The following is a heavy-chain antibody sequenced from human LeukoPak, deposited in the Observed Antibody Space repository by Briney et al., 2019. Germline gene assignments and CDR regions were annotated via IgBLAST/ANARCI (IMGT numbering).Heavy chain of an antibody. J-gene: IGHJ5*02. CDR3: ARADFIDAGPYLIGP. V-gene: IGHV1-2*02. D-gene: IGHD3-3*01. CDR2: INTKSGRT. Sequence: ASVNVSCKTSGYSFTDYYIHWVRQAPGQGLEWMGWINTKSGRTSSARKFQGRVTMTRDPYIPTVYMDMAWLTSDDTAIYFCARADFIDAGPYLIGPWGQGTMVTVSS. CDR1: GYSFTDYY.